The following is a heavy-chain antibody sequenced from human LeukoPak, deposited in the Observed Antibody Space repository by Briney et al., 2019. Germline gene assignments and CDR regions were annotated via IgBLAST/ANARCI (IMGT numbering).Heavy chain of an antibody. V-gene: IGHV3-23*01. CDR3: AKAPVLRYFDWSSYFDY. CDR2: ISGSGGST. Sequence: TGGSLRLSCAASGFTFSSYAMSWVRQAPGKGLEWVSAISGSGGSTYYADSVKGRFTIPRDNSKNTLYLQMNSLRAEDTAVYYCAKAPVLRYFDWSSYFDYWGQGTLVTVSS. CDR1: GFTFSSYA. J-gene: IGHJ4*02. D-gene: IGHD3-9*01.